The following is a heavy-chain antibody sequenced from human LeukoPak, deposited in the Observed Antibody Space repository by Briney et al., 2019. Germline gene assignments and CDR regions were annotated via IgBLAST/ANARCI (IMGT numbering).Heavy chain of an antibody. J-gene: IGHJ4*02. Sequence: GGSLRLSCAASVFTVSSKDMSWVRQAPGKGLECVSIIYNTGSTYYADSVKGRFTISRDNSKNTVYLHMNSLRADDTAVYYCARGIGGSYCEPIDYWGQGTLVTVSS. CDR1: VFTVSSKD. D-gene: IGHD1-26*01. CDR2: IYNTGST. CDR3: ARGIGGSYCEPIDY. V-gene: IGHV3-53*01.